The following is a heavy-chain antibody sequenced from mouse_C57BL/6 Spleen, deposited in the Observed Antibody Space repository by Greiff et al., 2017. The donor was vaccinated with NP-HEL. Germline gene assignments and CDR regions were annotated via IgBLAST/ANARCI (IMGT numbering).Heavy chain of an antibody. V-gene: IGHV1-81*01. CDR2: IYPRSGNT. D-gene: IGHD1-1*01. Sequence: VKLMESGAELARPGASVKLSCKASGYTFTSYGISWVKQRTGQGLEWIGEIYPRSGNTYYNEKFKGKATLTADKSSSTAYMELRSLTSEDSAVYFCARGGYGSSPYYFDYWGQGTTLTVSS. CDR1: GYTFTSYG. CDR3: ARGGYGSSPYYFDY. J-gene: IGHJ2*01.